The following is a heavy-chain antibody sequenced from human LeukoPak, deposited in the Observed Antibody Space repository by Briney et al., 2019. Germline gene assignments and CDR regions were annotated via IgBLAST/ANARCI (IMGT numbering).Heavy chain of an antibody. CDR1: GFTVSSNY. D-gene: IGHD6-13*01. J-gene: IGHJ3*01. V-gene: IGHV3-53*01. Sequence: GGSLRLSCAASGFTVSSNYMSWVRQAPGKGLEWVSVIYPGGSTYYADSVKGRFTISRDNSKNTLYLQMNSLRAEDTAVYYCTGRGLYSSSWWAFDVWGQGTVVTASS. CDR3: TGRGLYSSSWWAFDV. CDR2: IYPGGST.